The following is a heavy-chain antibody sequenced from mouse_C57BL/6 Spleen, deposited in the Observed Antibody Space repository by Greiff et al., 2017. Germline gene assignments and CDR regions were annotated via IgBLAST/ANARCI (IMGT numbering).Heavy chain of an antibody. CDR1: GFTFSDYG. CDR2: ISSGSSTI. D-gene: IGHD2-4*01. V-gene: IGHV5-17*01. Sequence: EVHLVESGGGLVKPGGSLKLSCAASGFTFSDYGMHWVRQAPEKGLEWVAYISSGSSTIYYAGTVKGRFTISRDNAKNTLFLQMTSLRSEDTAMYYCARTYYDYDGTWFAYWGQGTLVTVSA. J-gene: IGHJ3*01. CDR3: ARTYYDYDGTWFAY.